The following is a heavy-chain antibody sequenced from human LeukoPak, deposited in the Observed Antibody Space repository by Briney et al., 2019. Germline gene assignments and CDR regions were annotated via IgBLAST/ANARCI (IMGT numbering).Heavy chain of an antibody. D-gene: IGHD3-10*01. J-gene: IGHJ4*02. CDR3: ARDQPFGSY. Sequence: PGGSLRLSCTASGFTFSSYWMSWVRQAPGKGLEWVANIRRDGSQRNYVDSVKGRFTISRDNAKNSLYLQMNSLRAEDTALYYCARDQPFGSYWGQGTLVAVSS. CDR2: IRRDGSQR. V-gene: IGHV3-7*03. CDR1: GFTFSSYW.